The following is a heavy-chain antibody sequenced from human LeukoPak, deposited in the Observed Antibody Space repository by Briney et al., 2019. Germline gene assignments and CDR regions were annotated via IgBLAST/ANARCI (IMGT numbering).Heavy chain of an antibody. V-gene: IGHV3-23*01. D-gene: IGHD5-24*01. CDR3: ARDREDVYNFLDP. J-gene: IGHJ5*02. CDR1: GFTFSSYA. CDR2: ISGSGGST. Sequence: GGSLRLSCAASGFTFSSYAMSWVRQAPGKGLEWVSAISGSGGSTYYADSVRGRFTISRDNSKSTLYLQMNSLRAEDTAVYYCARDREDVYNFLDPWGQGTLVTVSS.